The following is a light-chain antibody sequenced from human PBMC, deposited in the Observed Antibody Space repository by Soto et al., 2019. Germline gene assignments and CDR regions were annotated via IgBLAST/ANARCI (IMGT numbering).Light chain of an antibody. J-gene: IGKJ2*01. CDR1: QSINSW. CDR2: KAS. CDR3: HQYNTYSPQT. Sequence: DIQMTQSPSTLSASVGDRVTITCRASQSINSWLAWYQQKPGKAPKLLIYKASNLESGVPSRFSGSGSGTEFTLTISRVQPDDFATYFCHQYNTYSPQTFGQGTKLDIK. V-gene: IGKV1-5*03.